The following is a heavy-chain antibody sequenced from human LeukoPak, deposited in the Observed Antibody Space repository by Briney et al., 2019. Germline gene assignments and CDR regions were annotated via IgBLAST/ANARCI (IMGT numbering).Heavy chain of an antibody. CDR2: VNQDGSLK. D-gene: IGHD2/OR15-2a*01. J-gene: IGHJ6*02. V-gene: IGHV3-7*03. CDR3: ARGRDFYYGMDV. Sequence: GGSLRLSCATSGFTFNNYWMTCVRQAPGRGLEWVANVNQDGSLKNYVDSVKGRFSISRDNGEHSVSLQMNSLRAEDTAMYYCARGRDFYYGMDVWGQGTTVAVSS. CDR1: GFTFNNYW.